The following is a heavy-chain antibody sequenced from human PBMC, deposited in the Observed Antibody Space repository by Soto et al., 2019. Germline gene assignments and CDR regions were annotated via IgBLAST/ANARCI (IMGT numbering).Heavy chain of an antibody. J-gene: IGHJ4*02. V-gene: IGHV1-3*01. D-gene: IGHD2-15*01. Sequence: ASVKVSCKASGYTFTSYAMHWVRQAPGQRLEWMGWINAGNGNTKYSQKFQGQVTISADKSISTAYLQWSSLKASDTAMYYCARAIGYCSGGSCYGFDYWGQGTLVTVSS. CDR2: INAGNGNT. CDR1: GYTFTSYA. CDR3: ARAIGYCSGGSCYGFDY.